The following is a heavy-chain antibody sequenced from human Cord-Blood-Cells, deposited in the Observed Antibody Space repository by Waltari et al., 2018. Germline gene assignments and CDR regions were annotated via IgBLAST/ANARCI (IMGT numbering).Heavy chain of an antibody. Sequence: QVQLVQSGAEVQKPGASVKVSCKASGYTFTGYYKNLVRQAPGQGLEWMGRINPNSGGTNYAQKFQGRVTMTRDTSISTAYMELSRLRSDDTAVYYCARALTVTTAFDIWGQGTMVTVSS. V-gene: IGHV1-2*06. CDR3: ARALTVTTAFDI. CDR1: GYTFTGYY. J-gene: IGHJ3*02. D-gene: IGHD4-4*01. CDR2: INPNSGGT.